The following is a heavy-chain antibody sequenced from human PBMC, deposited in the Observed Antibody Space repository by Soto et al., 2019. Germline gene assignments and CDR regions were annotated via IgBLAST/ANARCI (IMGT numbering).Heavy chain of an antibody. Sequence: QVQLVQSGAEVKKPGSSVKVSCKASGGTFSSYTISWVRQAPGQGLEWMGRIIPILGIANYAQKFQGRVTITADKSTSTAYMELSSLRSEDTAVYYCARDVGYSSGWYDRNWCDPWGQGTLVTVSS. CDR2: IIPILGIA. V-gene: IGHV1-69*08. CDR1: GGTFSSYT. D-gene: IGHD6-19*01. J-gene: IGHJ5*02. CDR3: ARDVGYSSGWYDRNWCDP.